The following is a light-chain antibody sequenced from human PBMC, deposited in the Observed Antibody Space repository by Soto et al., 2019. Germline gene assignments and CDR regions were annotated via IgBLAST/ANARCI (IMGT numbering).Light chain of an antibody. V-gene: IGLV1-44*01. Sequence: LTQPPSASGTPGQTIAISCSGGSSNIGSHTVNWYQQLPGTAPRLLIYSNTQRPSGVPDRFSGSKSGTSASLAITGLQSEYEGDYYCAAWDDSLNGVVFGGGTKVTVL. CDR3: AAWDDSLNGVV. J-gene: IGLJ2*01. CDR2: SNT. CDR1: SSNIGSHT.